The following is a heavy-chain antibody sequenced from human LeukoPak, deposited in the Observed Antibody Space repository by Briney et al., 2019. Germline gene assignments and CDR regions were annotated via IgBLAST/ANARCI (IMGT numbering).Heavy chain of an antibody. CDR3: AKEGILWFGELTRGYYFDY. D-gene: IGHD3-10*01. V-gene: IGHV3-23*01. CDR1: GFTFSSYG. CDR2: ISGSGGST. Sequence: GGSLRLSCAASGFTFSSYGMSWVRQAPGKGLEWVSAISGSGGSTYYADSVKGRFTISRDNSKNTLYLQMNSLRAEDTAVYYCAKEGILWFGELTRGYYFDYWGQGTLVTVSS. J-gene: IGHJ4*02.